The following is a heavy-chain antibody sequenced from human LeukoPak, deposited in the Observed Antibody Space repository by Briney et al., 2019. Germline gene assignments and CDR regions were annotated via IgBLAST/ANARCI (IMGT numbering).Heavy chain of an antibody. V-gene: IGHV1-46*01. J-gene: IGHJ5*02. D-gene: IGHD3-3*01. CDR2: XPSGGST. Sequence: XPSGGSTSYAQKFQGRVTMTRDTSTSTVYMELSSLRSEDTAVYYCARGHDFWSGPFSWFDPWGQGTLVTVSS. CDR3: ARGHDFWSGPFSWFDP.